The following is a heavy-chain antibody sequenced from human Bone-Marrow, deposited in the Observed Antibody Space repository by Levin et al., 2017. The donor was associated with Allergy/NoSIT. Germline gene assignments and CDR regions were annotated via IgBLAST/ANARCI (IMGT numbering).Heavy chain of an antibody. J-gene: IGHJ3*01. D-gene: IGHD1-1*01. Sequence: ASVKVSCKGSGYNFINYWITWVRQMPGKGLEWMGKIDPSDSYTKYGPTFEGHVSMSVDKSISTAYLQWRRLKASDTAMYYCARRRVAGTGNGFDVWGQGTMIIVSS. CDR1: GYNFINYW. V-gene: IGHV5-10-1*01. CDR2: IDPSDSYT. CDR3: ARRRVAGTGNGFDV.